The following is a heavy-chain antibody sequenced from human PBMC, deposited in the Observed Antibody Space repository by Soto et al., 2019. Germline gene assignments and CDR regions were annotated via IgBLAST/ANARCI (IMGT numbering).Heavy chain of an antibody. CDR1: GYTFTSYA. CDR2: FNVCNGIT. Sequence: ASVKVSCKAFGYTFTSYAIHWVRQAPGQRLEWMGWFNVCNGITNYSQKFQGRVTITRDTSASTAYMELTSLRSEDTAIYYCARDNDVFAGFYFDNWGQGTLVTVSS. D-gene: IGHD3-9*01. J-gene: IGHJ4*02. CDR3: ARDNDVFAGFYFDN. V-gene: IGHV1-3*01.